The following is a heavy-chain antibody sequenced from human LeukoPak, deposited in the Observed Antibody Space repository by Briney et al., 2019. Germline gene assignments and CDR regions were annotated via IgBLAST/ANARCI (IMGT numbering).Heavy chain of an antibody. J-gene: IGHJ4*02. V-gene: IGHV3-30-3*01. D-gene: IGHD5-18*01. CDR1: GFTFSNYA. CDR3: ARPQGGRQLWVHFDY. Sequence: GGSLRLSCAASGFTFSNYAIHWVRQAPGKGLEWVAVISYDGNNKYYADSVKGRFTISRDNSKNTLYLQMNSLRAEDTAVYYCARPQGGRQLWVHFDYWGQGTLVTVSS. CDR2: ISYDGNNK.